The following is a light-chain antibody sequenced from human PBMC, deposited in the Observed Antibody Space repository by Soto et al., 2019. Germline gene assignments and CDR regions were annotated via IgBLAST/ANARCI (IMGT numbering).Light chain of an antibody. CDR3: SSFAGNNNLV. CDR2: EVS. CDR1: SSDVGVYNY. Sequence: QSALTQPPSASGSPGQSVTISCTGTSSDVGVYNYVSWYQQHPGKAPKLMIYEVSKRPSGVPDRFSGSKSGTTASLTVSGHQAEDEADYYRSSFAGNNNLVFGGGTKLTVL. J-gene: IGLJ2*01. V-gene: IGLV2-8*01.